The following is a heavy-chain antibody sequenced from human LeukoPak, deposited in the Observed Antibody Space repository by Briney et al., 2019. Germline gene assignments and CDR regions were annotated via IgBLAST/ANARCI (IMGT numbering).Heavy chain of an antibody. V-gene: IGHV4-61*02. CDR2: IYTSGST. CDR3: ACGVPPYYFDY. J-gene: IGHJ4*02. D-gene: IGHD3-3*01. Sequence: PSQTLSLTCTVSGGSISSGTYYWNWIRQPAGKGLEWIGRIYTSGSTSYNPSLKSRVTISVDTSKNQFSLKLSSVTAADTAVYYCACGVPPYYFDYWGQGTLVTVSS. CDR1: GGSISSGTYY.